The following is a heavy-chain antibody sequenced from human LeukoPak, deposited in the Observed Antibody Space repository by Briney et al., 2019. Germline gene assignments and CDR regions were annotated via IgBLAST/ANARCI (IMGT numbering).Heavy chain of an antibody. CDR1: GGTFISYA. V-gene: IGHV1-69*06. Sequence: SVKVSCKASGGTFISYAISWVRQAPGQGLEWMGGIIPIFGTANYAQKFQGRVTMTEDTSTDTAYMELSSLRSEDTAVYYCATDPWDAAMVSEYFQHWGQGTLVTVSS. J-gene: IGHJ1*01. CDR3: ATDPWDAAMVSEYFQH. D-gene: IGHD5-18*01. CDR2: IIPIFGTA.